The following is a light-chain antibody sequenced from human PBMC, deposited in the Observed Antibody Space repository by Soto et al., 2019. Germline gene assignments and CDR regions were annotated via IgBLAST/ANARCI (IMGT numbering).Light chain of an antibody. Sequence: DIQMTQSPSSMSASVGHRVTITCGASQGISSYLNWYQQKPGKAPKLLIYAASSLQSGVPSRFSGSGSGTDVTLTISSLQPEDGATYYGQQSYSTPRTFGQGTKVDI. V-gene: IGKV1-39*01. CDR2: AAS. CDR3: QQSYSTPRT. J-gene: IGKJ1*01. CDR1: QGISSY.